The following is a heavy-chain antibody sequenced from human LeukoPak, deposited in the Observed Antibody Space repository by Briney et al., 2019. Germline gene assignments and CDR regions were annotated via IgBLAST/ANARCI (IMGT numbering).Heavy chain of an antibody. V-gene: IGHV3-23*01. D-gene: IGHD3-22*01. CDR2: ISGSGGST. Sequence: PGGSLRLSRAASGFTFSSYAMSWVRQAPGKGLEWGSAISGSGGSTYHADSVNGRFTISRDNSKPTLYLQMNSLRAEDTDVYYCAKDRGYDSSGLDYWGQGTLVTVSS. CDR3: AKDRGYDSSGLDY. CDR1: GFTFSSYA. J-gene: IGHJ4*02.